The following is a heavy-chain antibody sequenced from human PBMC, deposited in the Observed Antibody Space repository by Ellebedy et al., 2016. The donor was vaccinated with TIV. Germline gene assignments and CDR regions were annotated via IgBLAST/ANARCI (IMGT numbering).Heavy chain of an antibody. CDR2: ISYDGSNK. CDR3: ARALNHVDTVSTAPLDC. CDR1: GLAFSTYS. Sequence: PGGSLRLSCAASGLAFSTYSMNWVRQAPGKGLEWVALISYDGSNKYFADSVQGRFTISRDNSQNTLYLLMNSLRGDDTAIYYCARALNHVDTVSTAPLDCWGQGTLVTVSS. J-gene: IGHJ4*02. D-gene: IGHD5/OR15-5a*01. V-gene: IGHV3-30*03.